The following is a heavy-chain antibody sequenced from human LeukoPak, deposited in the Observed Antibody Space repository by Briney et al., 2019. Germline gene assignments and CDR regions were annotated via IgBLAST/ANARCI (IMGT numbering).Heavy chain of an antibody. CDR3: ARVAAGYSVNYFDY. CDR2: ISTGSSTT. V-gene: IGHV3-48*02. D-gene: IGHD4-23*01. Sequence: GGSLRLSCAASGFTFTSAWMNWVRQAPGKGLEWVSYISTGSSTTYYADSVKGRFTISRDNVENSLYLQMNSLRDEDTAVYYCARVAAGYSVNYFDYWGQGTLVTVSS. J-gene: IGHJ4*02. CDR1: GFTFTSAW.